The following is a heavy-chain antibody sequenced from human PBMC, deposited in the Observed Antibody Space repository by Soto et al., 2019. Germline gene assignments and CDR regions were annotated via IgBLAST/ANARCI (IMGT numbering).Heavy chain of an antibody. CDR2: ISAYNGNT. CDR3: ARVIDRWEITPGYD. V-gene: IGHV1-18*01. D-gene: IGHD1-26*01. Sequence: ASVKVSCKASGYTFTSYGISWVRQAPGQGLEWVGWISAYNGNTNYAQKLQGRVTMTTDTSTSTAYMELRSLRSDDTAVYYCARVIDRWEITPGYDWGQGTLVTVSS. J-gene: IGHJ4*02. CDR1: GYTFTSYG.